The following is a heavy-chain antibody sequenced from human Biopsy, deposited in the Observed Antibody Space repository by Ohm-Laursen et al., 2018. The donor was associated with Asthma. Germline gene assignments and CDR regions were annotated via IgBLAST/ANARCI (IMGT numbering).Heavy chain of an antibody. D-gene: IGHD1-26*01. Sequence: SLRLSCTASGFSFNSYGMHWVRQAPGKGLEWVAVISYDGSNKYYADSVKGRFTISRDNSKNTLYLQMNSLRAEDTAVYYCAKDVGWELPQYYFDYWGQRTLVTVSS. V-gene: IGHV3-30*18. J-gene: IGHJ4*02. CDR2: ISYDGSNK. CDR1: GFSFNSYG. CDR3: AKDVGWELPQYYFDY.